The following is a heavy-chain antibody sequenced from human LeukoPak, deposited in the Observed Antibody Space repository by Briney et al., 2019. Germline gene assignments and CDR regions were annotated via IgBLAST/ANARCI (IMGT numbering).Heavy chain of an antibody. J-gene: IGHJ4*02. CDR2: IIPIFGTA. Sequence: SVKVSCKASGGTFSSYAISWVRQAPGQGLEWMGGIIPIFGTANYAQKFQGRVTMTRDSSTSTVYMELSSLRSEDTAVYYCARGDMATILFDYWGQGTLVTVSS. CDR3: ARGDMATILFDY. V-gene: IGHV1-69*05. D-gene: IGHD5-24*01. CDR1: GGTFSSYA.